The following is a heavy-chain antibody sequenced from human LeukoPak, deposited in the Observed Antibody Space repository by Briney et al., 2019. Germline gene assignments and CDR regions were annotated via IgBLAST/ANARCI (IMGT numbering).Heavy chain of an antibody. D-gene: IGHD5-12*01. CDR3: AKDGPWIQAYFDY. J-gene: IGHJ4*02. CDR1: GFTFSNYN. Sequence: PGGSLRLSCAASGFTFSNYNMNWVRQAPGKGLEWVSGISGSGGSTYADSVKGRFTISRDISKNTLYLQMHSLRAEDTAVYYCAKDGPWIQAYFDYWGQGTLVTVSS. V-gene: IGHV3-23*01. CDR2: ISGSGGST.